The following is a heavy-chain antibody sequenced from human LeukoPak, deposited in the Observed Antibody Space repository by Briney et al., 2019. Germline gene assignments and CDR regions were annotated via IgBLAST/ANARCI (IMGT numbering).Heavy chain of an antibody. V-gene: IGHV3-9*01. CDR3: AKIPGATLGAFDI. J-gene: IGHJ3*02. CDR1: GFTFDDYA. Sequence: GGSLRLSCAASGFTFDDYAMHWVRQAPGKGLEWVSGISWNSGSIGYADSVKGRFTISRDNAKNSLYLQMNSLRAEDTALYYCAKIPGATLGAFDIWGQGIMVTVSS. CDR2: ISWNSGSI. D-gene: IGHD1-26*01.